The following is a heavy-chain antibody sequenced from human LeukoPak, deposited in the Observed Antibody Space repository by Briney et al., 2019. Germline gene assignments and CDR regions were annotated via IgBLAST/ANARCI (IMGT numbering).Heavy chain of an antibody. Sequence: GGSLRPSCAASGFTFSSYGMHWVRQAPGKGLEWVSVIYSGGNTYYADSVKGRFTISRDNSKNTLYLQMNSLRAEDTAVYYCAREVDAFDIWGQGTMVTVSS. CDR3: AREVDAFDI. J-gene: IGHJ3*02. CDR2: IYSGGNT. V-gene: IGHV3-NL1*01. CDR1: GFTFSSYG.